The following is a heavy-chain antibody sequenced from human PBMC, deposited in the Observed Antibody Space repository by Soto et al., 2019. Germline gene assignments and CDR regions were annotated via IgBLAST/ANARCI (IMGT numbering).Heavy chain of an antibody. D-gene: IGHD3-16*02. CDR2: IHPNSGGT. V-gene: IGHV1-2*02. J-gene: IGHJ6*02. CDR3: ARGNPITFGGVIQMGYDGMDV. Sequence: GASVKVSCKASGYTFTGYYMHWVRQAPGQGLEWMGWIHPNSGGTNYAQKFQGRVTMTRDTSIRTADMELSRLRSDDTAVYYCARGNPITFGGVIQMGYDGMDVWGQGTTVTVSS. CDR1: GYTFTGYY.